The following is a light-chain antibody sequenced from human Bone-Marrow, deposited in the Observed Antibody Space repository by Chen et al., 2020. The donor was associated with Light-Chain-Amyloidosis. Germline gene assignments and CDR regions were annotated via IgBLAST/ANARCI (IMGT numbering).Light chain of an antibody. CDR1: QSVGTY. CDR2: DAS. V-gene: IGKV3-11*01. Sequence: EIVLTQSPATLSLSPGERAILSCRASQSVGTYLAWYQQKPGQAPRLLIYDASHRATGIPARFSGSGSGTDFTLTLSSLEPEDFAVDYCQQRSNWPPSITFGQGTLLE. J-gene: IGKJ5*01. CDR3: QQRSNWPPSIT.